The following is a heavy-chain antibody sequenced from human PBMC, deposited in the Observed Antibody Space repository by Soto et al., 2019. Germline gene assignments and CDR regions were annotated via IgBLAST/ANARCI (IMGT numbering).Heavy chain of an antibody. V-gene: IGHV1-46*01. CDR1: GYTFTSYY. D-gene: IGHD3-10*01. J-gene: IGHJ6*02. Sequence: ASAKVSCKASGYTFTSYYMHWVRQAPGQGLEWMGIINPSGGSTSYAQKFQGRVTMTRDTSTSTVYMELSSLRSEDTAVYYCARGNSWFGELFPDYYGMDVWGQGTTVTVSS. CDR2: INPSGGST. CDR3: ARGNSWFGELFPDYYGMDV.